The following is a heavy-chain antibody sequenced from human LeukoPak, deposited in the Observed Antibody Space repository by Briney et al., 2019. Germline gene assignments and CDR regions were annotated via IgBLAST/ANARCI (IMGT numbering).Heavy chain of an antibody. Sequence: GGSLRLSCAASGFTFSNYFMGWVRQAPGKGLEWVAVISYDGSNKCYADSVKGRFTISRDNSKNTLYLQMNSLRAEDTAVYYCARALGYCSSTSCHHLDYWGQGTLVTVSS. V-gene: IGHV3-30-3*01. CDR3: ARALGYCSSTSCHHLDY. CDR2: ISYDGSNK. J-gene: IGHJ4*02. D-gene: IGHD2-2*01. CDR1: GFTFSNYF.